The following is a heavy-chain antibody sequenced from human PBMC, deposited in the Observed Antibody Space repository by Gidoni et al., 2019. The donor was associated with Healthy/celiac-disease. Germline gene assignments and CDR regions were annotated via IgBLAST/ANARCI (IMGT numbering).Heavy chain of an antibody. CDR2: IYYSGST. CDR1: GGSISSSCYY. V-gene: IGHV4-39*01. CDR3: ARRSDWVPAAGGWFDP. J-gene: IGHJ5*02. Sequence: QLQLQESGPGLVKPSETLSLTRTVSGGSISSSCYYWGWIRQPPGKGLEWIGSIYYSGSTYDNPSLKSRVTISVDTSKNQFSLKLSSVTAADTAVYYCARRSDWVPAAGGWFDPWGQGTLVTVSS. D-gene: IGHD2-2*01.